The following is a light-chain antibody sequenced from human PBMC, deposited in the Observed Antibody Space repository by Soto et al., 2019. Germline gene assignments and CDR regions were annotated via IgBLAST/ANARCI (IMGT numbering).Light chain of an antibody. CDR1: QNVSNN. V-gene: IGKV3-15*01. CDR2: FAS. J-gene: IGKJ4*01. CDR3: QQYNKWPLT. Sequence: EIVMTQSPATLSVSPGERATLSCRASQNVSNNLAWYQQKPGQAPRLLIYFASTRATGIPARFSGSGSGTEFTLTISSLQSEDCAVYYCQQYNKWPLTFGGGTKVETK.